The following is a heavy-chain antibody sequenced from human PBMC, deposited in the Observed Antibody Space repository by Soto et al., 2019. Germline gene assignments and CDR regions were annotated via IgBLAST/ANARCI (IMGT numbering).Heavy chain of an antibody. CDR1: GFTFSDYA. V-gene: IGHV3-30*18. CDR3: AKGGRQWLVTSDFNY. Sequence: VQLVESGGGVVQPGRSLRLSCAASGFTFSDYAMHWLRQAPGKGLEWVAVVSHDGRNTHYADSVKGRFTISRDSSKNTVSLEMPSLRAEQPAVYYCAKGGRQWLVTSDFNYWGQGALVTVSS. J-gene: IGHJ4*02. D-gene: IGHD6-19*01. CDR2: VSHDGRNT.